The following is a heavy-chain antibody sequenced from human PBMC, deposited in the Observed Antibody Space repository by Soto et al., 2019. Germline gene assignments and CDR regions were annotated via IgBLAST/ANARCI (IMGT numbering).Heavy chain of an antibody. Sequence: SSETLSLTCTVSGGSISTYYWSWIRQPPGKGLEWIGYIYDSGSTDYNPSLKSRVTISVDTSKNQFSLKLSSVTAADTAVYYCARHGGRYCSGGTCYIYWHFDLWGRGTLVT. V-gene: IGHV4-59*08. CDR3: ARHGGRYCSGGTCYIYWHFDL. CDR2: IYDSGST. J-gene: IGHJ2*01. D-gene: IGHD2-15*01. CDR1: GGSISTYY.